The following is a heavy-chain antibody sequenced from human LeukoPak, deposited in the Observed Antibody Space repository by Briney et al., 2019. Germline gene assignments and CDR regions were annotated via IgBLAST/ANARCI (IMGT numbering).Heavy chain of an antibody. CDR2: IKQGGSEK. D-gene: IGHD2-15*01. Sequence: PGGSLRLSCAASVFTFSSYWMSCVREAPGKGLEGVANIKQGGSEKYYVDSVKGRFTISRDNAKNSLYLQMNSLRAEDTAVYYCARDQGIVVVVAATPYYYYYGMDVWGQGTTVTVSS. CDR3: ARDQGIVVVVAATPYYYYYGMDV. V-gene: IGHV3-7*01. CDR1: VFTFSSYW. J-gene: IGHJ6*02.